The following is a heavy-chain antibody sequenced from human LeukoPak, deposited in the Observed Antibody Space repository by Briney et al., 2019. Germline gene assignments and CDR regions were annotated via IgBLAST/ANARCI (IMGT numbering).Heavy chain of an antibody. J-gene: IGHJ5*02. CDR1: GGSISSYY. CDR2: IYYSGST. Sequence: PSETLSLTCTVSGGSISSYYWSWIRQPPGKGLEWIGYIYYSGSTNYNPSLKSRVTISVDTSKNQFSLKLSSVTAADTAVYYCARSPFFNPENWFDPWGQGTLVTVSS. V-gene: IGHV4-59*01. CDR3: ARSPFFNPENWFDP.